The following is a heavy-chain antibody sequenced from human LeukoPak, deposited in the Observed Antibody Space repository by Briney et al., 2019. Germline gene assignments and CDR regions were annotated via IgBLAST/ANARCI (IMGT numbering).Heavy chain of an antibody. J-gene: IGHJ4*02. V-gene: IGHV3-48*03. CDR3: ARSHPTYYYDSSGYFDY. D-gene: IGHD3-22*01. CDR1: GFTFSSYE. CDR2: ISSSGSTI. Sequence: GGSLRLSCAASGFTFSSYEMNWVRQAPGKGLEWVSYISSSGSTIYYADSVKGRFTISRDNAKNSLYLQMNCLGAEDTAVYYCARSHPTYYYDSSGYFDYWGQGTLVTVSS.